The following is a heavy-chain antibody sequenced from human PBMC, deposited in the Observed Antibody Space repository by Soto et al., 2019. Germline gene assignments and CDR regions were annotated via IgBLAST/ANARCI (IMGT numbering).Heavy chain of an antibody. J-gene: IGHJ6*02. V-gene: IGHV1-24*01. Sequence: ASVKVSCKVSGYTLTELSMHWVRQAPGKGLEWMGGFDPEDGETIYAQKFQGRVTMTEDTSTDTAYMELSSLRSEDTAVYYCATNYGQHYYYYYGMDVWGQGTTVTVSS. CDR1: GYTLTELS. CDR2: FDPEDGET. D-gene: IGHD4-17*01. CDR3: ATNYGQHYYYYYGMDV.